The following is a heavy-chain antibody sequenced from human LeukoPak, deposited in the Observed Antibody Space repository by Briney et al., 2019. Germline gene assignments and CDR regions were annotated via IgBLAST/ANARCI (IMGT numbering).Heavy chain of an antibody. D-gene: IGHD2-2*01. J-gene: IGHJ6*02. CDR3: ARVIGYCSSTSCYLHGMDV. CDR1: GGSISSYY. CDR2: IYYSGST. Sequence: PSETLSLTCTVSGGSISSYYWSWIRQPPGKGLEWIGYIYYSGSTNYNPSLKSRVTISVDTSKNQFSLKLSSVTAADTAVYYCARVIGYCSSTSCYLHGMDVWGQGTTVTVS. V-gene: IGHV4-59*01.